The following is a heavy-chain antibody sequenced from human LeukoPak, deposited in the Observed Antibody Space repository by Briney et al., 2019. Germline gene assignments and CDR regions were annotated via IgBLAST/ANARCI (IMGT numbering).Heavy chain of an antibody. Sequence: ASVKVSCMPSGYTFTGYYIHWVRQAPGQGLEWMGWINPKSGGTNYAQEFQGRVTMTTDTSTSTAYMELRSLRSDDTAVYYCARPSEPYYYDSSGYGDAFDIWGQGTMVTVSS. V-gene: IGHV1-2*02. CDR3: ARPSEPYYYDSSGYGDAFDI. CDR1: GYTFTGYY. D-gene: IGHD3-22*01. CDR2: INPKSGGT. J-gene: IGHJ3*02.